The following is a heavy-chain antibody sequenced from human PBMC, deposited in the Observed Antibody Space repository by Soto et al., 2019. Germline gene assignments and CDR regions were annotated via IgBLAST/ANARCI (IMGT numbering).Heavy chain of an antibody. CDR2: IYYSGTT. J-gene: IGHJ4*02. CDR1: GDSVSNDNYY. CDR3: ARSQRGRTAFTFDY. Sequence: SETLSLTCAVSGDSVSNDNYYWSLIRQPPGKGLEWIGYIYYSGTTNYNSYLKSRLSLSVDMSKNQFSLKLASVTAADTAVYFCARSQRGRTAFTFDYWGQGALVTVSS. V-gene: IGHV4-61*01. D-gene: IGHD3-16*01.